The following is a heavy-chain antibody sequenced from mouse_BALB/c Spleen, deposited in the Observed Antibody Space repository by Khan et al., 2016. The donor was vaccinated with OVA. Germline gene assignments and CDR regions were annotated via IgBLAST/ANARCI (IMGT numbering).Heavy chain of an antibody. D-gene: IGHD2-1*01. Sequence: QVQLKESGPGLVAPSQSLSLTCTVSGFSLTGYGVNWVRQPPGKGLEWLGMIWGDGNTDYNSALKSRLSISKDNSKSQVILKMNSLQTDDTARYYCTRDYYGNYREAMDYWGQGTSVTVSS. CDR1: GFSLTGYG. CDR3: TRDYYGNYREAMDY. V-gene: IGHV2-6-7*01. CDR2: IWGDGNT. J-gene: IGHJ4*01.